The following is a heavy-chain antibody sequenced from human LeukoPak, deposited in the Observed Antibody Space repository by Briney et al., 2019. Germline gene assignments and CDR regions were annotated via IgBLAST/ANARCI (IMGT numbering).Heavy chain of an antibody. D-gene: IGHD1-26*01. Sequence: ASVKVSCKASGYTFTGYYMHWVRQAPGQGLEWMGWISPNSGGTNYAQKFQGRVTMTRDTSISTAYMELSRLRSDDTAVYYCAKDLAWGSYFPDYWGQGTLVTVSS. V-gene: IGHV1-2*02. CDR2: ISPNSGGT. J-gene: IGHJ4*02. CDR1: GYTFTGYY. CDR3: AKDLAWGSYFPDY.